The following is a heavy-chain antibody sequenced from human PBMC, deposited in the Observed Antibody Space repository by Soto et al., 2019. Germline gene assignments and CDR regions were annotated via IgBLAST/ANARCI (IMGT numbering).Heavy chain of an antibody. CDR2: INHSGST. CDR3: ARDRREVRGVPFDP. J-gene: IGHJ5*02. V-gene: IGHV4-34*01. CDR1: GGSFSGYY. D-gene: IGHD3-10*01. Sequence: PSETLSLTCAVYGGSFSGYYWSWIRQPPGKGLEWIGEINHSGSTNYNPSLKSRVTISVDTSKNQFSLKLSSVTAADTAVYYCARDRREVRGVPFDPWGQGTLVTVSS.